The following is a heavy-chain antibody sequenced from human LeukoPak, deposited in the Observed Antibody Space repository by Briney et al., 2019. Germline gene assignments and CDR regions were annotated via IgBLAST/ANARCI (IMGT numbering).Heavy chain of an antibody. CDR1: GFTFSSYA. V-gene: IGHV3-23*01. CDR2: ISGSGGST. Sequence: GSLRLSCAASGFTFSSYAMSWVRQAPGKGLEWVSAISGSGGSTCYADSVKDRFTISRDNSKNTLYLQMNSLRAEDTAVYYCAKAASSGYSSCDYWGQGTLVTVSS. D-gene: IGHD3-22*01. CDR3: AKAASSGYSSCDY. J-gene: IGHJ4*02.